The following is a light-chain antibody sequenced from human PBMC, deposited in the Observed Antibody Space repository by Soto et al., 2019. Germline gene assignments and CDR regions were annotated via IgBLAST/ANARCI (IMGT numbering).Light chain of an antibody. J-gene: IGLJ1*01. CDR1: NSDVGGYNY. V-gene: IGLV2-14*01. CDR3: CSYTTSNTRQIV. CDR2: DVS. Sequence: QSVLTQPASVSGSPGQVITISCPGNNSDVGGYNYVSWYQQHPGKAPKFMIYDVSNRPSGVSNCFSGSKSGNTASLTISGLQAEDEADYYCCSYTTSNTRQIVFGTGTKVTVL.